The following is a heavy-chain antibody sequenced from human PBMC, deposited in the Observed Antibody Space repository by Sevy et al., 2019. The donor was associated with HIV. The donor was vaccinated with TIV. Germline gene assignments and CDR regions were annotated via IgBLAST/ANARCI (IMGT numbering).Heavy chain of an antibody. CDR3: ARARDYYNSVGPYYFDY. Sequence: GGSLRLSCAASGFIFTTYEMNWVRQAPGKGLEWVSYITSSGSTIYYADSVKGRFSISRHNVKNSLYLQMNNLRAEDTAVYYCARARDYYNSVGPYYFDYWGQGTLVTVSS. CDR1: GFIFTTYE. D-gene: IGHD3-22*01. J-gene: IGHJ4*02. CDR2: ITSSGSTI. V-gene: IGHV3-48*03.